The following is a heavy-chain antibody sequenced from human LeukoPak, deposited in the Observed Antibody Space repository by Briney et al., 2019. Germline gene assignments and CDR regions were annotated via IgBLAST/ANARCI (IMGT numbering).Heavy chain of an antibody. CDR2: IKQDGSET. D-gene: IGHD6-19*01. CDR1: RFTLSNYW. Sequence: GGSLRLSCAASRFTLSNYWMSWVRQAPRKGLECVSNIKQDGSETYYVDSVKGRVTISRDNAKNPLSLQMNSLRAEDTAVYYCARQRGSGCLDYWGQGTLVTVSS. V-gene: IGHV3-7*01. J-gene: IGHJ4*02. CDR3: ARQRGSGCLDY.